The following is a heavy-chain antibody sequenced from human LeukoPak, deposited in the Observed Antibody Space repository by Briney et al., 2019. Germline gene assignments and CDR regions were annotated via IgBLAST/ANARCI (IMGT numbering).Heavy chain of an antibody. Sequence: PGRSLRLSCAASGFSFTSYDMHWVRQAPGKGPEWVAAISFDGSNKYYPDSVKGRFTISRDNSKNTLYLQMNSLRAEDTAVYYCARDLTTYYYDSSGDYWGQGTLVTVSS. CDR3: ARDLTTYYYDSSGDY. J-gene: IGHJ4*02. D-gene: IGHD3-22*01. CDR1: GFSFTSYD. V-gene: IGHV3-30*03. CDR2: ISFDGSNK.